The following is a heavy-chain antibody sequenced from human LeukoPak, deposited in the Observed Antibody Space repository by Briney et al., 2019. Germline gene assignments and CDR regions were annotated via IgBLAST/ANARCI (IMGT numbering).Heavy chain of an antibody. J-gene: IGHJ3*02. CDR2: ISYDGSNK. V-gene: IGHV3-30*18. CDR3: AKPDGYCSGGSCYLGAFDI. CDR1: GFTFSSYG. D-gene: IGHD2-15*01. Sequence: PGRSLRLSCAASGFTFSSYGMHWVRQAPGKGLEWVAVISYDGSNKYYADSVKGRFTISRDNSKNTLYLQMNSLRAEDTAVYYCAKPDGYCSGGSCYLGAFDIWGQGTMVTVSS.